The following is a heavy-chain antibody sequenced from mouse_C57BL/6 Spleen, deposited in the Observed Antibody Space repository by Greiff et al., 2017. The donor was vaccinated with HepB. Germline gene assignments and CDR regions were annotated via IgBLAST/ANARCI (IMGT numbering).Heavy chain of an antibody. D-gene: IGHD2-3*01. V-gene: IGHV3-6*01. CDR3: ASTYDGYPHWYFDV. CDR2: ISYDGSN. CDR1: GYSITSGYY. J-gene: IGHJ1*03. Sequence: EVQLQESGPGLVKPSQSLSLTCSVTGYSITSGYYWNWIRQFPGNKLEWMGYISYDGSNNYNPSLKNRISITRDTSKNQFFLKLNSVTTEDTATYYCASTYDGYPHWYFDVWGTGTTVTVSS.